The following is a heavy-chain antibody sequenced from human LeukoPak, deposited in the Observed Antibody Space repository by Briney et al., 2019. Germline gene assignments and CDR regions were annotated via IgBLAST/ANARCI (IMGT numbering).Heavy chain of an antibody. V-gene: IGHV1-8*01. D-gene: IGHD3/OR15-3a*01. J-gene: IGHJ6*03. CDR2: MNPNSGNT. CDR1: GYTFTSYD. CDR3: ARALSWTTDSYYYMDV. Sequence: ASVTVSCKASGYTFTSYDINWVRQATGQGLEWMGWMNPNSGNTGYAQKFQGRVTMTMNTSITTAYMELSSLRSEDTAVYYCARALSWTTDSYYYMDVWGKGTSVTVSS.